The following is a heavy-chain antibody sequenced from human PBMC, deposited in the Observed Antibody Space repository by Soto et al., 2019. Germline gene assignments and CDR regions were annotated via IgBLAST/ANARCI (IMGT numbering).Heavy chain of an antibody. Sequence: LRLSCAASGFTFSAHGMHWVRQAPGKGLEWVAVISSDGTYKYYADSLKGRFTISRDNSKNTLFLHMSSLTTEDTAVYYCARGSWAIVTGYFDYWGRGALVTVSS. J-gene: IGHJ4*02. D-gene: IGHD3-9*01. CDR2: ISSDGTYK. CDR3: ARGSWAIVTGYFDY. CDR1: GFTFSAHG. V-gene: IGHV3-30*03.